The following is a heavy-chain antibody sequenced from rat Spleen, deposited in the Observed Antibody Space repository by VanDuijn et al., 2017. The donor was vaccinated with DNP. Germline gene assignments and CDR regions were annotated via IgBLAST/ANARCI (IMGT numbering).Heavy chain of an antibody. CDR1: GFTFSNSD. D-gene: IGHD1-12*02. CDR2: IIYDGSST. CDR3: ARVGDY. Sequence: EVQLVESGGGLVQPGRSMKLSCAASGFTFSNSDMAWVRQAPKKGLEWVATIIYDGSSTYYRDSVRGRFTISRDDAKDTLSLQMNSLRSEDTATYYCARVGDYWGQGVTVTVSS. J-gene: IGHJ2*01. V-gene: IGHV5-22*01.